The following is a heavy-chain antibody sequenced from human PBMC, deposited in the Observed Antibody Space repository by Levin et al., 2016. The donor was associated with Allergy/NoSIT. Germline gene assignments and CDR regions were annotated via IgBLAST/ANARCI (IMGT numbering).Heavy chain of an antibody. Sequence: SETLSLTCAVSGFSISSGYFWGWIRQPPGKGLEWIGSAYHSGTAYYSPSLRSRVTILLDTSKNQFSLRLTSVTAADTAVYYCASLWDSQLLPKWQFPWGQGTLVTVSS. D-gene: IGHD3-22*01. J-gene: IGHJ5*02. CDR2: AYHSGTA. CDR3: ASLWDSQLLPKWQFP. CDR1: GFSISSGYF. V-gene: IGHV4-38-2*01.